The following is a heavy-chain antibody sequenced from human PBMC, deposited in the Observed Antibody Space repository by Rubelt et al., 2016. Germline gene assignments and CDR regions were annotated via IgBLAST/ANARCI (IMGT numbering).Heavy chain of an antibody. CDR3: ARVSGYDPFYYYGMDV. D-gene: IGHD5-12*01. J-gene: IGHJ6*02. CDR1: GYTLTELS. CDR2: FDPEDGET. Sequence: QVQLVQSGAEVKKPGASVKVSCKVSGYTLTELSMHWVRQAPGKGLEWMGGFDPEDGETIYAQKFQGRGTMTEDTSTGTADMERSSLRSDDTAVYYCARVSGYDPFYYYGMDVWGQGTTVTVSS. V-gene: IGHV1-24*01.